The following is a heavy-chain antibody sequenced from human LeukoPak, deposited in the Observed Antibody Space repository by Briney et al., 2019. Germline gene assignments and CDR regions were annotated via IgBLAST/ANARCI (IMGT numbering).Heavy chain of an antibody. CDR2: ISGSGGST. V-gene: IGHV3-23*01. D-gene: IGHD2-15*01. Sequence: GRSLRLSCAASGFTFSSYAMSWVRQAPGKGLEWVSAISGSGGSTYYADSVKGRFTISRDNSKNTLYLQMNILRAEDTAVYHCAKVAGPYCSGGSCPHFDCWGQGTLVTVSS. J-gene: IGHJ4*02. CDR1: GFTFSSYA. CDR3: AKVAGPYCSGGSCPHFDC.